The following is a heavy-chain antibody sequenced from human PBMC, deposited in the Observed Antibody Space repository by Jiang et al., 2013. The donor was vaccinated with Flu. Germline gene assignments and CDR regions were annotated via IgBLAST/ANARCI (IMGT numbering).Heavy chain of an antibody. CDR1: A. CDR2: TYYRSKWYN. Sequence: AWNWIRQSPSRGLEWLGRTYYRSKWYNDYAVSVKSRITINPDTSKNQFSLQLNSVTPEDTAVYYCAREPSAVAAFDYWGQGTLVTVSS. CDR3: AREPSAVAAFDY. V-gene: IGHV6-1*01. J-gene: IGHJ4*02. D-gene: IGHD6-19*01.